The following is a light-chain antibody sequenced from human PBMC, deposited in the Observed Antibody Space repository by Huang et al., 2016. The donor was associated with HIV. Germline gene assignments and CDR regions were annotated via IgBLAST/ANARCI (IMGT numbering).Light chain of an antibody. J-gene: IGKJ1*01. V-gene: IGKV3-15*01. CDR2: GAS. Sequence: EIVMTQSPATLSVSPGGRATLSCRASQSVNSNLVWYQQKPGQAPRLLIYGASTRATGIPARFSGSGSGTDFTLTISSLQSEDFAVYYCQQYDNWPQTFGQGTKVEIK. CDR3: QQYDNWPQT. CDR1: QSVNSN.